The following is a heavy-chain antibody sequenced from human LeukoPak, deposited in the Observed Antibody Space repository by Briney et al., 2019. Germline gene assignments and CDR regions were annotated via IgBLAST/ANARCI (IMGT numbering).Heavy chain of an antibody. Sequence: VASVKVSCKASRYTFTSYDINWVREAPGHGLEWMGWMNPNTGRTGYAQKLQGRITMTRDTSINTAYMELNNLRSEDTAIYYCARLSQTPDYYTLGGYYYLGYWGQGTPVTVSS. D-gene: IGHD3-10*01. CDR2: MNPNTGRT. CDR1: RYTFTSYD. J-gene: IGHJ4*02. CDR3: ARLSQTPDYYTLGGYYYLGY. V-gene: IGHV1-8*01.